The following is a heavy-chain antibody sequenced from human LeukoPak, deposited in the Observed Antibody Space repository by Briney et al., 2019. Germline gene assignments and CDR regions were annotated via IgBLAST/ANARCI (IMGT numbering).Heavy chain of an antibody. D-gene: IGHD6-6*01. CDR1: GFTVSSNY. CDR3: AREEARTFDY. J-gene: IGHJ4*02. CDR2: ISSSGSTI. V-gene: IGHV3-11*01. Sequence: GGSLRLSCAASGFTVSSNYMSWVRQAPGKGLEWVSYISSSGSTIYYADSVKGRFTISRDNAKNSLYLQMNSLRAEDTAVYYCAREEARTFDYWGQGTLVTVSS.